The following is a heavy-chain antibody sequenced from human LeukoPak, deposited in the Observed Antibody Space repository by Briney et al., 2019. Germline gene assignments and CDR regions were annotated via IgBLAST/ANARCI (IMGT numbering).Heavy chain of an antibody. CDR2: IVGGSGHT. CDR3: AATTMVTTTGEIGVFDF. CDR1: GFTFSSSA. J-gene: IGHJ3*01. V-gene: IGHV1-58*02. D-gene: IGHD4-17*01. Sequence: ASVKVSCKASGFTFSSSAMQWVRQARGQRLEWIGWIVGGSGHTNFAQKFQERVTITRDMSTSTAYMELSSLRSEDTAVYYCAATTMVTTTGEIGVFDFWGQGTMVTVSS.